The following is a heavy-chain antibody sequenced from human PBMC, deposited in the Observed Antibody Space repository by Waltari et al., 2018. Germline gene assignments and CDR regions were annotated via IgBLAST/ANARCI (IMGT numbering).Heavy chain of an antibody. Sequence: QLQLQESGPGLVKPSETLSLTCTVSGGSISSSSYYWGWIRQPPGKGLEWIGSIYYSGSTYYNPSLKSRVTISVDTSKNQFSLKLSSVTAADTAVYYCATQGHELLWFGELFLNWFDPWGQGTLVTVSS. CDR1: GGSISSSSYY. V-gene: IGHV4-39*01. D-gene: IGHD3-10*01. CDR3: ATQGHELLWFGELFLNWFDP. CDR2: IYYSGST. J-gene: IGHJ5*02.